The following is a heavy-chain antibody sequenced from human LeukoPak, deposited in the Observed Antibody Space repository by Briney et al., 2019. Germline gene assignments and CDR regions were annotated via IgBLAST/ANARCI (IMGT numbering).Heavy chain of an antibody. Sequence: PGGSLRLSCAASGFTFSSYSMNWVRQAPGKGLEWVSSISSSSSYIYYADSVKGRFTISRDNSKNTLYLQMNSLRAEDTAVYYCARGNWNYPFDYWGQGTLVTVSS. D-gene: IGHD1-7*01. CDR3: ARGNWNYPFDY. J-gene: IGHJ4*02. CDR2: ISSSSSYI. V-gene: IGHV3-21*04. CDR1: GFTFSSYS.